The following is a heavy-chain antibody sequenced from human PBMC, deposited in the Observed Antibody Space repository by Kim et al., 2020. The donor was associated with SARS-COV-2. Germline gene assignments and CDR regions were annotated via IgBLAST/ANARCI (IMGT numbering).Heavy chain of an antibody. Sequence: GGSLRLSCAASGFTFSSYWMSWVRQAPGKGLEWVANIKQDGSEKYYVDSVKGRFTISRDNAKNSLYLQMNSLRAEDTAVYYCARDLYYDYGGIDYWGQGTLVTVSS. V-gene: IGHV3-7*01. CDR2: IKQDGSEK. J-gene: IGHJ4*02. CDR3: ARDLYYDYGGIDY. CDR1: GFTFSSYW. D-gene: IGHD3-3*01.